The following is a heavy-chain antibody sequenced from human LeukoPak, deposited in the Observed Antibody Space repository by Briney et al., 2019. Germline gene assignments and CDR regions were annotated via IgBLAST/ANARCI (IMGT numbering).Heavy chain of an antibody. Sequence: GASVKVSCKVSGYTLSDLSIHWVRQAPGRGLEWMGLFDPEDGETIYARKFQDRVTMTADTSRDTAYMELSSLRSEDTAVYYCSTGGYSKDYAGFDYWGQGSLVTVSS. D-gene: IGHD5-18*01. CDR1: GYTLSDLS. V-gene: IGHV1-24*01. CDR2: FDPEDGET. J-gene: IGHJ4*02. CDR3: STGGYSKDYAGFDY.